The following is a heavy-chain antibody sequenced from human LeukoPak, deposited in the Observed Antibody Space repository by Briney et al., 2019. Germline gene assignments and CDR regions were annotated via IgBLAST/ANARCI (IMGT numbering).Heavy chain of an antibody. Sequence: PSETLSLTCTVSGGSISSSSYYWGWIRQPPGKGLEWIGSIYYSGSTYYNPSLKSRVTIPVDTSKNQFSLKLSSVTAADTAVYYCARQVRGYDYVWGSYTVFDYWGQGTLVTVSS. D-gene: IGHD3-16*01. CDR1: GGSISSSSYY. J-gene: IGHJ4*02. CDR2: IYYSGST. CDR3: ARQVRGYDYVWGSYTVFDY. V-gene: IGHV4-39*01.